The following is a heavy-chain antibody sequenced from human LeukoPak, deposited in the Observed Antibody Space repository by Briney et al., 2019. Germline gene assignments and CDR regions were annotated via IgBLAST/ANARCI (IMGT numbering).Heavy chain of an antibody. D-gene: IGHD4-23*01. Sequence: ASVKVSCKASEYSFTNYALHWVRQAPGQRLEWMGWTNGATGNTRFSQDFQGRLTITIDTSASTSYTELSSLRSEDTAVYYCARSPGGNARTWLDYWGQGALVTVSS. J-gene: IGHJ4*02. CDR2: TNGATGNT. CDR1: EYSFTNYA. CDR3: ARSPGGNARTWLDY. V-gene: IGHV1-3*02.